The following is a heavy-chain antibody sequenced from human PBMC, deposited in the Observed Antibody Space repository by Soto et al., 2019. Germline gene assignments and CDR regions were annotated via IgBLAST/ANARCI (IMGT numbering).Heavy chain of an antibody. V-gene: IGHV1-18*01. CDR2: ISVYSGYA. Sequence: QVQLVQSGPELKKPGASVKVSCKTSGYSFYNSGISWVRQAPGQGLEWMGWISVYSGYAHYAQKFQGRVTLTTDTFTRTVDMELRSLRSDDTAVYYCGRDEDQWDQRFLDSWGQGTLITVSS. J-gene: IGHJ4*02. CDR1: GYSFYNSG. D-gene: IGHD1-26*01. CDR3: GRDEDQWDQRFLDS.